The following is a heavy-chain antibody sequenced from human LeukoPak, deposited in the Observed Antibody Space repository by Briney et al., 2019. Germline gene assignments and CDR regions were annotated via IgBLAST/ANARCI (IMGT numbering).Heavy chain of an antibody. CDR3: AKVAPLTYCSSTSCPSEWFDP. Sequence: GRSLRLSCAASGFTFSSYAMSWVRQAPGKGLEWVSAMSGSGGSTYYADSVKGRFTISRDNSKNTLYLQMNSLRAEDTAVYYCAKVAPLTYCSSTSCPSEWFDPWGQGTLVTVSS. D-gene: IGHD2-2*01. J-gene: IGHJ5*02. CDR2: MSGSGGST. CDR1: GFTFSSYA. V-gene: IGHV3-23*01.